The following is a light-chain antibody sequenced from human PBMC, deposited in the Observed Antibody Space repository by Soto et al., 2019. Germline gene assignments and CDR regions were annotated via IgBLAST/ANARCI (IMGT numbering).Light chain of an antibody. J-gene: IGKJ1*01. Sequence: EIVLTQSPGALYLSPGERATLSCRASQSVSNNYLAWYQQNPGQAPRLLIYGASNRATGIPDRFSGSGSGTDFTLTSSRLEPEDFAVYYCQQYGSSGTFGQGTKGEIK. CDR3: QQYGSSGT. V-gene: IGKV3-20*01. CDR2: GAS. CDR1: QSVSNNY.